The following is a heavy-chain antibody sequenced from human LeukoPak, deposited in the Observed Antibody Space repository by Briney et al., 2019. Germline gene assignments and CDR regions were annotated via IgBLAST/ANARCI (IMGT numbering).Heavy chain of an antibody. CDR1: GYTFTGYY. D-gene: IGHD2-2*01. CDR3: ARDPPPRYCSSTSCRYYYGMDV. V-gene: IGHV1-2*02. CDR2: INPNSGGT. J-gene: IGHJ6*02. Sequence: SVKVSCKASGYTFTGYYMHGVRQAPGQGLEWMGWINPNSGGTNYAQKFQGRVTMTRDTSISTDYMELSRLRSDDTAVYYCARDPPPRYCSSTSCRYYYGMDVWGQGTTVTVSS.